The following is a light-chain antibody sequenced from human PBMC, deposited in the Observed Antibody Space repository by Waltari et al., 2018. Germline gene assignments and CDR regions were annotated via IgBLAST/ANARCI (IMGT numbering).Light chain of an antibody. CDR1: SSDVGGYNY. J-gene: IGLJ2*01. V-gene: IGLV2-14*03. Sequence: QSALTQPASVSGSPGQSITISCTGTSSDVGGYNYVSWYQHHPGQAPKLMIYDLSTRPSGVSNRFSGSKSGNTASLTISGLQAEDEADYYCSSYTSSSTWVFGGGTKLTVL. CDR2: DLS. CDR3: SSYTSSSTWV.